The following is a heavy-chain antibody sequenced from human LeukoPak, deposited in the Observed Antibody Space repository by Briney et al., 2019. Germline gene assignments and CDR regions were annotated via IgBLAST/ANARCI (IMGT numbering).Heavy chain of an antibody. CDR1: GYTITDYY. J-gene: IGHJ4*02. V-gene: IGHV1-2*02. Sequence: GASVKDSCKASGYTITDYYMYWVRQAPGQGLEWMGWIIPNSGGTDYAQRFQGRVTMTRDTSITTAYMELSSLRSDDTAVYYGARFSTRGWHFDYWGQGTLFTVSS. CDR3: ARFSTRGWHFDY. CDR2: IIPNSGGT. D-gene: IGHD6-19*01.